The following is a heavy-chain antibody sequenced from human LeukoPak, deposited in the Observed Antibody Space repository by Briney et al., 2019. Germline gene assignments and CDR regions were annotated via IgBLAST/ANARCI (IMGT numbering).Heavy chain of an antibody. CDR2: INPSGGST. CDR3: ARGQLLDY. Sequence: ASVKVSCKASGYTFTSYYMHWVRRVPGQGLEWMGIINPSGGSTSYAQKFQGRVTMTRDTSTSTLYMELSSLRPEDTAVYYWARGQLLDYWGQGTLVTVSS. J-gene: IGHJ4*02. CDR1: GYTFTSYY. D-gene: IGHD6-13*01. V-gene: IGHV1-46*01.